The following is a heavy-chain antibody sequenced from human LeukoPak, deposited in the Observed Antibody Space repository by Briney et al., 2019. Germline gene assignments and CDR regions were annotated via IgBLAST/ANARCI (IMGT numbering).Heavy chain of an antibody. D-gene: IGHD3-10*01. V-gene: IGHV5-51*01. CDR1: GYNFANYW. Sequence: GESLKISCKGSGYNFANYWIGWMRQMPGKGLEWMGIIYPSDSDTRYSPSSQGQVTISVDKSISTTYLQWSSLKASDTAMYYCARGYYYGSGTYYDSWGQGTLVTVSP. CDR2: IYPSDSDT. CDR3: ARGYYYGSGTYYDS. J-gene: IGHJ4*02.